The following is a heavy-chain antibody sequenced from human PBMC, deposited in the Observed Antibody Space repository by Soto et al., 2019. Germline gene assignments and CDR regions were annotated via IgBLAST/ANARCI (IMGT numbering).Heavy chain of an antibody. D-gene: IGHD3-10*01. CDR1: GYTFTGYY. J-gene: IGHJ4*02. Sequence: ASVKVSCKASGYTFTGYYMHWVRQAPGQGLEWMGWISPNSGGTNYAQKFQGRVTMTRDTSISTAYMELSRLRSDDTAVYYCARNMVRGVIAPDYWGQGTLVTVSS. V-gene: IGHV1-2*02. CDR3: ARNMVRGVIAPDY. CDR2: ISPNSGGT.